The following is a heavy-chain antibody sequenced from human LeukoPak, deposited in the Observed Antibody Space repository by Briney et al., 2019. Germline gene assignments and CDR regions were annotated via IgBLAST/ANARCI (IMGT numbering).Heavy chain of an antibody. Sequence: ASVKVSCKASGYTFTSYAMHWVRQAPGQRLEWMGWINAGNGNTKYSQKFQGRVTITADESTSTAYMELSSQRSEDTAVYYCARQQLRGDWFDPWGQGTLVTVSS. V-gene: IGHV1-3*01. CDR1: GYTFTSYA. J-gene: IGHJ5*02. CDR3: ARQQLRGDWFDP. CDR2: INAGNGNT. D-gene: IGHD6-13*01.